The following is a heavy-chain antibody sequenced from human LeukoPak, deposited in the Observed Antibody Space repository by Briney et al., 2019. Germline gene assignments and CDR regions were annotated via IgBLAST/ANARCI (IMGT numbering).Heavy chain of an antibody. D-gene: IGHD3-10*01. CDR2: ISYEGRNK. CDR3: ARDYYGSGSSYSLRY. Sequence: GGSLRLSCAASGFTFSSYAMHWVPHAPGKGLEWVAYISYEGRNKYYADSVKGRFTISRDNSKNTLYLQMNSLRAEDTAVYYCARDYYGSGSSYSLRYWGQGTLVTVSS. CDR1: GFTFSSYA. V-gene: IGHV3-30*04. J-gene: IGHJ4*02.